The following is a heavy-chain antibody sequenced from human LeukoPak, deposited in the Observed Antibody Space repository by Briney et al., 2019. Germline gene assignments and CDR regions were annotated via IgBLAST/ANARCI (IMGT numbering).Heavy chain of an antibody. V-gene: IGHV3-23*01. Sequence: GGSLRLSCAASGFTFSSSAMSWVRQAPGKGLEWVSSISGSGSGGSTYYADSVKGRFTISRDNAKNSLYLQMNSLRAEDTAVYYCARDIYYDSSGYYFPGGSDYWGQGTLVTVSS. CDR1: GFTFSSSA. CDR3: ARDIYYDSSGYYFPGGSDY. J-gene: IGHJ4*02. D-gene: IGHD3-22*01. CDR2: ISGSGSGGST.